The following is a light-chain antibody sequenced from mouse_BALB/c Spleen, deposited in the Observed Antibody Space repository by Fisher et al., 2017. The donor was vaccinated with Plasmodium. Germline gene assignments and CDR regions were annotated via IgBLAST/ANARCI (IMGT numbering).Light chain of an antibody. CDR3: QQSNSWPLT. CDR1: QSISSN. Sequence: DIVITQTTVTLSVTPGGSVSLSCRASQSISSNLHWYQQKSHESPRLLINYTSQSISGIPSRFSGSGSGTDFTLSINSVETEDFGMYFCQQSNSWPLTFGAGTKLELK. J-gene: IGKJ5*01. V-gene: IGKV5-43*01. CDR2: YTS.